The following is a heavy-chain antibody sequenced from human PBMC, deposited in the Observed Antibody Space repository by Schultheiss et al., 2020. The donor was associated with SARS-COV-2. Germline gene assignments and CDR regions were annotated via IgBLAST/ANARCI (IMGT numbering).Heavy chain of an antibody. CDR3: ARGASHDSSSWFSYYYYYGMDV. Sequence: GESLKISCAASGFTFSNAWMSWVRQAPGKGLEWVSAISGSGGSTYYADSVKGRFTISRDNSKNTLYLQMNSLRAEDTAVYYCARGASHDSSSWFSYYYYYGMDVWGQGTTATVSS. D-gene: IGHD6-13*01. CDR1: GFTFSNAW. J-gene: IGHJ6*02. CDR2: ISGSGGST. V-gene: IGHV3-23*01.